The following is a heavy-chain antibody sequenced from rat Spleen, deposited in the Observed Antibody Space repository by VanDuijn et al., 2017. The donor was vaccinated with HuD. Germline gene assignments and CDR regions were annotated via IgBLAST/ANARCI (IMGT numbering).Heavy chain of an antibody. CDR1: GPSISSSYR. D-gene: IGHD1-12*02. V-gene: IGHV3-3*01. Sequence: EVQLQESGPGLVKPSQSLSLTCSVTGPSISSSYRWNWIRNFPGNKVEWMGYITSAGSTIYNPSLSSRISITRDTSKNQFFLQVDSVSTEDTATYYCARSDGTHYYLPFADWGQGTLVTVSS. CDR2: ITSAGST. J-gene: IGHJ3*01. CDR3: ARSDGTHYYLPFAD.